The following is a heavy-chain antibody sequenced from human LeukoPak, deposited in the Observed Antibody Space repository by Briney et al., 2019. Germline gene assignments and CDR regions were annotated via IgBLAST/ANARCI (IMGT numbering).Heavy chain of an antibody. V-gene: IGHV3-23*01. CDR2: ISGSGGST. CDR1: GFTFSSYG. CDR3: AKASSYYYYYMDV. J-gene: IGHJ6*03. Sequence: GGSLRLSCAASGFTFSSYGMSWVRQAPGKGLEWVSAISGSGGSTYYADSVKGRFTISRDNSKNTLYLQMNSLRAEDTAVYYCAKASSYYYYYMDVWGKGTTVTVSS.